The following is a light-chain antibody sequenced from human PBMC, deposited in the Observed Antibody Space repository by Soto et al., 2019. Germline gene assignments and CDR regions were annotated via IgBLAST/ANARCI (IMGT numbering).Light chain of an antibody. CDR2: GAS. V-gene: IGKV3-15*01. Sequence: EIVMTRSPATLSVSPGERATLSCRASQSVSSNLAWYQQKPGQAPRLLIYGASTRATGIPARFSGSGSGTEVTLTISSLQSEDFAVYYCQQYNNWPPTFGQGTKVEIK. CDR3: QQYNNWPPT. J-gene: IGKJ1*01. CDR1: QSVSSN.